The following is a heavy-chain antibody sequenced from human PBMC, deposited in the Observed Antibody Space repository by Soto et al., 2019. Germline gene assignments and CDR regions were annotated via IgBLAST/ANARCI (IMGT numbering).Heavy chain of an antibody. CDR2: IYYSGST. CDR3: ATLAAAGTSGLFDI. J-gene: IGHJ3*02. Sequence: ASETLSLTCTVSGGSISSSSYYWGWIRQPPGKGLEWIGSIYYSGSTYYNPSLKSRVTISVDTSKSQFSLKLSSVTAADTAVYYCATLAAAGTSGLFDIWGQGTMVTVSS. CDR1: GGSISSSSYY. V-gene: IGHV4-39*01. D-gene: IGHD6-13*01.